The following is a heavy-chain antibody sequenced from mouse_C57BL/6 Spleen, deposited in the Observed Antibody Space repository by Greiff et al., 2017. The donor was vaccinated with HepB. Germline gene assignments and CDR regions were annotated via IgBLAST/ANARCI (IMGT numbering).Heavy chain of an antibody. CDR3: ARSTMVTGEDY. V-gene: IGHV1-55*01. CDR2: IYPGSGST. D-gene: IGHD2-2*01. Sequence: QVHVKQSGAELVKPGASVKMSCKASGYTFTSYWITWVKQRPGQGLEWIGDIYPGSGSTNYNEKFKSKATLTVDTSSSTAYMQLSSLTSEDSAVYYCARSTMVTGEDYWGQGTTLTVSS. CDR1: GYTFTSYW. J-gene: IGHJ2*01.